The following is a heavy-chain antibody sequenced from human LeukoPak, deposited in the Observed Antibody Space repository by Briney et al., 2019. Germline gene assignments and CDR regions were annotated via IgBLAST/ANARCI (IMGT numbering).Heavy chain of an antibody. V-gene: IGHV4-4*07. CDR1: GGSISSYY. D-gene: IGHD6-6*01. Sequence: TETLSLTRTVSGGSISSYYWSWIRQPAGKGLEWIGRIYTSGSTNYNPSLKSRVTMSVDTSKNQFSLKLSSVTAADTAVYYCARTVVLYSSSSFDYWGQGTLVTVSS. CDR3: ARTVVLYSSSSFDY. CDR2: IYTSGST. J-gene: IGHJ4*02.